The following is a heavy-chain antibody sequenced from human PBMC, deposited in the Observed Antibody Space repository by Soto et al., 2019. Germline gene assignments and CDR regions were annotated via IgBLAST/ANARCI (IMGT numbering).Heavy chain of an antibody. CDR2: IRSKANSYAT. J-gene: IGHJ3*02. V-gene: IGHV3-73*01. CDR3: TRRGCSSTSCLLYAFDI. Sequence: GGSLRLSCAASGFTFSGSAMHWVRQASGKGLEWVGRIRSKANSYATAYAASVKGRLTISRDDSKNTAYLQMNSLKTEDTAVYYCTRRGCSSTSCLLYAFDIWGQGTMVTVSS. CDR1: GFTFSGSA. D-gene: IGHD2-2*01.